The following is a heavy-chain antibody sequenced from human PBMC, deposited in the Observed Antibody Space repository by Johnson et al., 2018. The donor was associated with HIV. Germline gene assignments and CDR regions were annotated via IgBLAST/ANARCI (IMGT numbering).Heavy chain of an antibody. J-gene: IGHJ3*02. Sequence: VQLVESGGGVVQSGGSLRLSCAASGFTFSSYAMHWVRQAPGKGLEYVSAISSNGGSTYYANSAKGRFTISRDNAKNSLYLQMNSLRAEETALYYCAKGGDGYHGYGAFDIWGQGTMVTASS. CDR2: ISSNGGST. D-gene: IGHD5-24*01. CDR1: GFTFSSYA. V-gene: IGHV3-64*01. CDR3: AKGGDGYHGYGAFDI.